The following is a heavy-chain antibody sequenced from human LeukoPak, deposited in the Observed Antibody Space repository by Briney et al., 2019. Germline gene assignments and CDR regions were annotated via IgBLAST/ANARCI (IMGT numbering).Heavy chain of an antibody. J-gene: IGHJ4*02. Sequence: AGSLRLSCTAAGFTFSDNSTDWDRQPPGQAQEMTGYINDSGSNDYNPSLKSRVTISVDTSNNHVSLKLSSVTAADTAIYYCARHLAARSGAARFLDYWGQGTLVTVSS. V-gene: IGHV4-59*08. D-gene: IGHD4/OR15-4a*01. CDR3: ARHLAARSGAARFLDY. CDR2: INDSGSN. CDR1: GFTFSDNS.